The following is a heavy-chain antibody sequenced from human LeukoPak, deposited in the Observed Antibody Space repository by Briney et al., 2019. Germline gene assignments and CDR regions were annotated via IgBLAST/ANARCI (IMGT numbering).Heavy chain of an antibody. V-gene: IGHV3-48*03. CDR3: ASICSSTSCYTYYYYYMDV. J-gene: IGHJ6*03. CDR1: GFTFSSYE. Sequence: PGGSLRLSCAASGFTFSSYEMNWVRQAPWKGLEWVSYISSSGSTIYYADSVKGRFTISRDNAKNSLYLQMNSLRAEDTAVYYCASICSSTSCYTYYYYYMDVWGKGTTVTVSS. CDR2: ISSSGSTI. D-gene: IGHD2-2*02.